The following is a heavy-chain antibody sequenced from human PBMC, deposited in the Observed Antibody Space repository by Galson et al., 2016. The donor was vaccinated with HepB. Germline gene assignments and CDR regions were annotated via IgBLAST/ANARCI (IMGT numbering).Heavy chain of an antibody. Sequence: SVKVSCKVSGNTLTDLSMHWVRQAPGKGLEWMGGFDPEGGEVIYAQKFQGRVTMTADTTTDTGYMELSSLRSEDTAVYYCAVHRSSYGSEPLDFWGQGTLVTVSS. J-gene: IGHJ4*02. CDR2: FDPEGGEV. CDR1: GNTLTDLS. CDR3: AVHRSSYGSEPLDF. V-gene: IGHV1-24*01. D-gene: IGHD5-18*01.